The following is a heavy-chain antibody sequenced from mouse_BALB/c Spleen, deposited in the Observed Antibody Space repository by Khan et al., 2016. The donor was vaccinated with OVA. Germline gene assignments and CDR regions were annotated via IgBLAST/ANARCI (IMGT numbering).Heavy chain of an antibody. CDR3: ARWGGNYPSYAMDY. J-gene: IGHJ4*01. Sequence: QVQLQQSGPELVKPGASVRISCKASGYTFTSYYIHWVKQRPGQGLEWIGWIYPGNVNTKYNEKFKGKATLTADTSSSTAYMQLIILTSEDSAVYFCARWGGNYPSYAMDYWGQGTSVTVSS. CDR1: GYTFTSYY. CDR2: IYPGNVNT. D-gene: IGHD2-1*01. V-gene: IGHV1S56*01.